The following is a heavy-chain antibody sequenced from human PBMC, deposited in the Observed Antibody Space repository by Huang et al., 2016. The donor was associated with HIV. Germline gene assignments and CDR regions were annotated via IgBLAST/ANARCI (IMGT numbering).Heavy chain of an antibody. J-gene: IGHJ4*02. Sequence: EVQLVQSGAEVKKPGESLKISCQGSGFSFTRYWIAWVRQMPGKGLEWGGLVQPGAPETRYSPSCQGQVTISVDKSITTADLQWSSLKASDTAMYFGARRGAPTGLFYFDYWGQGTLVTVSS. V-gene: IGHV5-51*03. CDR3: ARRGAPTGLFYFDY. CDR2: VQPGAPET. CDR1: GFSFTRYW. D-gene: IGHD1-1*01.